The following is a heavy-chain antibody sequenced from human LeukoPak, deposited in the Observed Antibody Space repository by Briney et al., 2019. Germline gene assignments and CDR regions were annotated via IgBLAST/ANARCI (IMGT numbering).Heavy chain of an antibody. V-gene: IGHV4-34*01. Sequence: SETPSLTCAVYGGSFSGYYWSWICQPPGKGLEWIGEIYHSGSTNYNPSLKSRVTISVDKSKNQFSLKLSSVTAADTAVYYCARIGGAAAGTGGFDYWGQGTLVTVSS. D-gene: IGHD6-13*01. CDR2: IYHSGST. CDR1: GGSFSGYY. J-gene: IGHJ4*02. CDR3: ARIGGAAAGTGGFDY.